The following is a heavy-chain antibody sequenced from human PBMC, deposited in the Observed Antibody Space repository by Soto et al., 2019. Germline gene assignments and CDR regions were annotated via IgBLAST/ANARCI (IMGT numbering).Heavy chain of an antibody. Sequence: QPXESLQLSCVGSGFTFSDYEMNWVRQAPGKGLEWVSYIDSSGSGIYYADSMKGRFTTFRDNAKNSLYLQMNSLRGEDTAVYYCAREELNCGGDCFVYWGQGTPVTVPS. J-gene: IGHJ4*02. V-gene: IGHV3-48*03. CDR3: AREELNCGGDCFVY. CDR1: GFTFSDYE. D-gene: IGHD2-21*01. CDR2: IDSSGSGI.